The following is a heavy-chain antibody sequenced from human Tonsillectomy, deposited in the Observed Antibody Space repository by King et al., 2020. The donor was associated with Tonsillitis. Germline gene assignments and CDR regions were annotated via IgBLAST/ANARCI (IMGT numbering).Heavy chain of an antibody. Sequence: VQLVESGGGLVQPGRSLRLSCTSSGFIFADYGMSWFRQAPGMGLEWVGFMTSTAVGGTTEYAASVRGRFAISRDDSKNIAYLQMNSLKTEDSAVYYCVSRRWDYWGQGTLVTVSS. CDR1: GFIFADYG. V-gene: IGHV3-49*03. CDR3: VSRRWDY. J-gene: IGHJ4*02. D-gene: IGHD5-24*01. CDR2: MTSTAVGGTT.